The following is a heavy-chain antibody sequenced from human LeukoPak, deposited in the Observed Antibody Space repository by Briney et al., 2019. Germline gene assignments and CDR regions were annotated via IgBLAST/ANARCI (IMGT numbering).Heavy chain of an antibody. CDR2: INHSGST. J-gene: IGHJ4*02. CDR3: ARAYYYGSGSHPGGGDYFDY. D-gene: IGHD3-10*01. V-gene: IGHV4-34*01. CDR1: GGSFSGYY. Sequence: SETLSLTCAVYGGSFSGYYWSWIHQPPGKGLEWIGEINHSGSTNYNPSLKSRVTISVDTSKNQFSLKLSSVTAADTAVYYCARAYYYGSGSHPGGGDYFDYWGQGTLVTVSS.